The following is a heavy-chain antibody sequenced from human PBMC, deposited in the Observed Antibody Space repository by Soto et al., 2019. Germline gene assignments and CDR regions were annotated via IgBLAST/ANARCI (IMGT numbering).Heavy chain of an antibody. CDR3: GTRPGGGGY. Sequence: EVQLVESGGGLIQPGGSLRLSCAVSGFTVSNHYMSWVRQAPGKGLEGVSVIYSGGYTAYGDPVKGRFTISRDNSKNTHFLQMKTLRPPAPAGFFWGTRPGGGGYWGQGTLVTVSS. D-gene: IGHD1-1*01. CDR2: IYSGGYT. J-gene: IGHJ4*02. CDR1: GFTVSNHY. V-gene: IGHV3-53*01.